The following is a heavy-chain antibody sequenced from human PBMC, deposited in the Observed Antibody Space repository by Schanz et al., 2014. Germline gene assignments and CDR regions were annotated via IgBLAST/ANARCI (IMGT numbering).Heavy chain of an antibody. V-gene: IGHV4-4*07. CDR1: GGSISAYY. D-gene: IGHD1-26*01. Sequence: QVQLQESGPGLVKPSETLSLTCTISGGSISAYYWSWIRQSAGKGLEWIGRIYTSGGTNYNPSLNSRVSWPADTSKTLFSLKLTSVTAADTAVYYCARDPLSYSGTQEASDIWGQGTMVIVSS. J-gene: IGHJ3*02. CDR2: IYTSGGT. CDR3: ARDPLSYSGTQEASDI.